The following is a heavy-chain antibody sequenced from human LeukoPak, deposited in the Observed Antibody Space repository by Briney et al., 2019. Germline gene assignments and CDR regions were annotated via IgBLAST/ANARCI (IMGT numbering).Heavy chain of an antibody. CDR2: INPSGGSS. Sequence: ASVKVSCKASGYTFSSHYMHWVRQAPGQGLEWMGIINPSGGSSSYAQKFQGRVTMTRDTSTSTVYMELSSLRSEDTAVYYCAREVSGSSSPATVVLGNWFDPWGQGTLVTVSS. CDR3: AREVSGSSSPATVVLGNWFDP. J-gene: IGHJ5*02. V-gene: IGHV1-46*01. CDR1: GYTFSSHY. D-gene: IGHD6-13*01.